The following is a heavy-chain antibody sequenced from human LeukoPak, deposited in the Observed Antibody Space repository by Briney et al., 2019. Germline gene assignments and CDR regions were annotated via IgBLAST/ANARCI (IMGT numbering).Heavy chain of an antibody. CDR1: GFTFSSSG. J-gene: IGHJ4*02. Sequence: AGGSLRLSCAASGFTFSSSGMNWVRLAPGKGLEWVSYISLSSLTIYYAESVKGRFTISRDNAKNSLYLQMSSLRVEDTAVYYCARAHSGYKVNYFDYWGQGTRVTVSS. CDR2: ISLSSLTI. D-gene: IGHD3-22*01. V-gene: IGHV3-48*04. CDR3: ARAHSGYKVNYFDY.